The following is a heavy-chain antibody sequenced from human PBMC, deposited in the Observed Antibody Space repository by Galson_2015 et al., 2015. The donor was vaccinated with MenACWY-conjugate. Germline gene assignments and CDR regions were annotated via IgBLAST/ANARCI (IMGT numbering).Heavy chain of an antibody. CDR3: ARDRDGITGTTELLGY. Sequence: SLRLSCAASGFTFSSYAMHWVRQAPGKGLEWVAVISYDGSNKYYADSVKGRFTISRDNSKNTLYLQMNSLRAEDTAVYYCARDRDGITGTTELLGYWGQGTLVTVSS. CDR2: ISYDGSNK. D-gene: IGHD1-20*01. V-gene: IGHV3-30*04. J-gene: IGHJ4*02. CDR1: GFTFSSYA.